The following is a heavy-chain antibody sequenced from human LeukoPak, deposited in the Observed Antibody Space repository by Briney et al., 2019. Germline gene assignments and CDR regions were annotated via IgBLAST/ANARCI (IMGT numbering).Heavy chain of an antibody. J-gene: IGHJ5*02. D-gene: IGHD1-20*01. CDR1: GYTFTSYD. Sequence: EASVKVSCKASGYTFTSYDINWVRQATGQGLEWMGWMNPNSGNTGYAQKFQGRVTITRNTSISTAYMELSSLRSEDTAVYYCARGPGWSRRYNYNWFDPWGQGTLVTVSS. CDR3: ARGPGWSRRYNYNWFDP. V-gene: IGHV1-8*03. CDR2: MNPNSGNT.